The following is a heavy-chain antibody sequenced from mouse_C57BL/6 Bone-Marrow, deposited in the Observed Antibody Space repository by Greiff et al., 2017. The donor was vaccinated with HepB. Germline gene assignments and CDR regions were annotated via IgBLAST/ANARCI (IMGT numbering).Heavy chain of an antibody. CDR3: ARVYDYDWFAY. Sequence: DVQLQESGPGLVKPSQSLSLTCSVTGYSITSGYYWNWIRQFPGNKLEWMGYISYDGSNNYNPSLKNRISITRDTSKNQFFLKLNSVTTEDTATYYCARVYDYDWFAYWGQGTLVTVSA. CDR2: ISYDGSN. J-gene: IGHJ3*01. V-gene: IGHV3-6*01. D-gene: IGHD2-4*01. CDR1: GYSITSGYY.